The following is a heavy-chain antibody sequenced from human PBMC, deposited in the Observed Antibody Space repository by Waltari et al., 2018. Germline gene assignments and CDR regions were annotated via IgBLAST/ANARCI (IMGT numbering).Heavy chain of an antibody. Sequence: QVQLVQSGAEVKKPGASVKVSCKASGYTFSSHCMHWVRQAPGQGLEWTGIINPREGNTMYAEKFRGRVTITSDTSTTTVYMELSSMRSEDTAVYYCARDHSMADKGGWFDPWGQGTLVTVSS. J-gene: IGHJ5*02. D-gene: IGHD6-19*01. CDR3: ARDHSMADKGGWFDP. CDR1: GYTFSSHC. CDR2: INPREGNT. V-gene: IGHV1-46*01.